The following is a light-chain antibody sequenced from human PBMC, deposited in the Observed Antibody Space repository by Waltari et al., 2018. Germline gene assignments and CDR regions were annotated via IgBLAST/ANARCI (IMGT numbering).Light chain of an antibody. CDR2: DAS. CDR3: HHRSSWPYT. CDR1: QSVNHY. V-gene: IGKV3-11*01. Sequence: EIVLTQSPATLSLSPGERATLSCRASQSVNHYLVWYQQKPGQAPRLLIYDASNRATATPARFSGSGSGTDFTLTISSLEPEDFAVYYCHHRSSWPYTFGQGTKLEIK. J-gene: IGKJ2*01.